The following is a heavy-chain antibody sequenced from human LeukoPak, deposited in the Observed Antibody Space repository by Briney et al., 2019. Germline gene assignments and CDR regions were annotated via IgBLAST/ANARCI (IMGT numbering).Heavy chain of an antibody. V-gene: IGHV4-38-2*02. Sequence: SETLSLTCTVSGYSISSGHYWGWIRQPPEKGLEWIGSMYHSGSTYYNPPLKSRVTISEDTSKNQFSLKLRSVTAADTAVYYCARGPRFGELLRHWFDPWGQGTLVTVSS. J-gene: IGHJ5*02. CDR2: MYHSGST. CDR3: ARGPRFGELLRHWFDP. CDR1: GYSISSGHY. D-gene: IGHD3-10*01.